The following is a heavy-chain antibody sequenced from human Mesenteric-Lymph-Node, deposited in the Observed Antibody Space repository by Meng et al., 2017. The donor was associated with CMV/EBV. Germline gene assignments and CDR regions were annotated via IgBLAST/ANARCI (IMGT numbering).Heavy chain of an antibody. Sequence: GGSLRLSCAASGFTFSSYSMNWVRQAPGKGLEWVSSISSSSSYIYYADSVKGRFTISRDNAKNTLYLQMNSLRAEDTAVYYCARDSPSDFDYWGQGTLVTVSS. CDR2: ISSSSSYI. J-gene: IGHJ4*02. CDR1: GFTFSSYS. CDR3: ARDSPSDFDY. V-gene: IGHV3-21*01.